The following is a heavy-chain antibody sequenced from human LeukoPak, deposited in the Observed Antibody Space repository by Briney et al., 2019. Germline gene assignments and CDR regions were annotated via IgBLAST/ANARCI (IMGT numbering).Heavy chain of an antibody. CDR1: GFTFSNYW. D-gene: IGHD4/OR15-4a*01. J-gene: IGHJ5*02. Sequence: HPGGSLRLSCAASGFTFSNYWMHWVRQAPGKGLVWVSRIKSDGSTRNYADSVKGRFTISRDNAKNTLYLRMNSLTAEDAAVYYCARAGDYGNPNWFDPWGQGTLVTVSS. V-gene: IGHV3-74*01. CDR2: IKSDGSTR. CDR3: ARAGDYGNPNWFDP.